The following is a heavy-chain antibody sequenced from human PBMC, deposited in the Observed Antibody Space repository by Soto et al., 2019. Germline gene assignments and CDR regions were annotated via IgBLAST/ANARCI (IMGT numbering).Heavy chain of an antibody. CDR2: IYHSGST. V-gene: IGHV4-30-2*01. CDR1: GGSISSGGYS. CDR3: AGGPGVARNY. J-gene: IGHJ4*02. Sequence: QLQLQESGSGLVKPSPTLSLTCAVSGGSISSGGYSWSWLRQPPGKGLEWNGYIYHSGSTYYNPSLKSRVTTSVDRSKNQFSRKLSSVTAADTAVDYCAGGPGVARNYWGQGTLVTVSS. D-gene: IGHD5-12*01.